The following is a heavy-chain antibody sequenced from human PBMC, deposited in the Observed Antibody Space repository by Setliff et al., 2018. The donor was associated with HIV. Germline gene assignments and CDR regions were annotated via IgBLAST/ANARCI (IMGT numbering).Heavy chain of an antibody. D-gene: IGHD1-26*01. CDR2: IYYSGST. J-gene: IGHJ6*03. CDR1: GGSISSGGYY. CDR3: ARVVGATNHYYYYMDV. Sequence: PSETLSLTCTVSGGSISSGGYYWSWIRQHPGKGLEWIGYIYYSGSTNYNPSLKSRVTISVDTSKNQFSLKLSSVTAADTAVYYCARVVGATNHYYYYMDVWGKGTTVTVSS. V-gene: IGHV4-61*08.